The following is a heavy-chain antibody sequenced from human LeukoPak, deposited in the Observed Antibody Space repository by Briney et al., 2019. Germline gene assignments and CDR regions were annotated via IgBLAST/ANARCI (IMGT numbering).Heavy chain of an antibody. CDR3: ATDYYGSGSYSPQAFDI. CDR2: FDPEDGET. D-gene: IGHD3-10*01. J-gene: IGHJ3*02. V-gene: IGHV1-24*01. Sequence: GASVKVSCKVSGYTLTELSMHWVRQAPGKGLEWMGGFDPEDGETIYAQKFQGRVTMTEDTSTDTAYVELSSLRSEDTAVYFCATDYYGSGSYSPQAFDIWGQGTMVTVSS. CDR1: GYTLTELS.